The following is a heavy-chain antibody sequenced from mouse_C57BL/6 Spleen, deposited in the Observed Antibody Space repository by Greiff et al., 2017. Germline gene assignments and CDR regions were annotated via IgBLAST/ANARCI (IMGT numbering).Heavy chain of an antibody. V-gene: IGHV1-76*01. CDR2: IYPGGGNT. CDR3: ARPYGYDGAWFAY. CDR1: GYTFTDYY. J-gene: IGHJ3*01. Sequence: QVQLQQSGAELVRPGASVKLSCKASGYTFTDYYINWVKQRPGQGLEWIARIYPGGGNTYYNEKFKGMATLTAEKSSSTAYMQLSSLTSEDSAVYFCARPYGYDGAWFAYWGQGTLVTVSA. D-gene: IGHD2-2*01.